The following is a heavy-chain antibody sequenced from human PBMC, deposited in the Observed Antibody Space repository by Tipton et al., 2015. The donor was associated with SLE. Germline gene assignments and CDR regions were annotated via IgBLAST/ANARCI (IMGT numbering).Heavy chain of an antibody. CDR1: GFSFSNYW. CDR2: IRSKAYGGTT. D-gene: IGHD3-22*01. V-gene: IGHV3-49*04. Sequence: SGFSFSNYWIHWVRQVPGKGLEWVGFIRSKAYGGTTEYAASVKGRFTISRDDSKSIAYLQMNSLKTEDTAVYYCTRDRSSGYYQSYFDYWGQGTLVTVSS. CDR3: TRDRSSGYYQSYFDY. J-gene: IGHJ4*02.